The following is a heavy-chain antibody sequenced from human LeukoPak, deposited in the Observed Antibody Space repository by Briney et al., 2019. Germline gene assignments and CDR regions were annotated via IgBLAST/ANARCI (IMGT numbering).Heavy chain of an antibody. CDR3: ARGGVYSGSFLRYFDY. CDR2: MFYSGST. CDR1: GGSISSYY. J-gene: IGHJ4*02. V-gene: IGHV4-59*01. D-gene: IGHD1-26*01. Sequence: SETLSLTCTVSGGSISSYYWSWIRQPPGKGLEWIGYMFYSGSTNYNPSLKSRVTISVDTSKNHFSLKLSSVTAADTAVYYCARGGVYSGSFLRYFDYWGQGTLVTVSS.